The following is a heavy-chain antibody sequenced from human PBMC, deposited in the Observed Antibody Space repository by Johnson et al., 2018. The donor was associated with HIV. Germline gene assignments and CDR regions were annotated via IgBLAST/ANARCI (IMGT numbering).Heavy chain of an antibody. CDR3: AKVVGIATSGWDAFDI. Sequence: QVQLVESGGGVVQPGRSLRLSCAASGFTFSSYGMHWVRQAPGKGLEWVAVISYDGSNKYYADSVKGRFTISRDDSKNTLYLQMNSLTTEDTAVYYCAKVVGIATSGWDAFDIWGQGTVVTVSS. V-gene: IGHV3-30*18. D-gene: IGHD6-13*01. CDR1: GFTFSSYG. J-gene: IGHJ3*02. CDR2: ISYDGSNK.